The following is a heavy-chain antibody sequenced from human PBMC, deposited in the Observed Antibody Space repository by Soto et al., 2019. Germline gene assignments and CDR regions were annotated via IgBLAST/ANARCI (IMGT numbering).Heavy chain of an antibody. D-gene: IGHD2-8*01. CDR1: GFTVSSNY. CDR3: ARDNGHSAGAFDI. J-gene: IGHJ3*02. CDR2: IYSGGST. V-gene: IGHV3-53*04. Sequence: EVQLVESGGGLVQPGGSLRLSCAASGFTVSSNYMSWVRQAPGKGLEWVSVIYSGGSTYYADSVKGRFTISRHNSKNTLYLQMNSLGAEDTAVYYCARDNGHSAGAFDIWGQGTMVTVSS.